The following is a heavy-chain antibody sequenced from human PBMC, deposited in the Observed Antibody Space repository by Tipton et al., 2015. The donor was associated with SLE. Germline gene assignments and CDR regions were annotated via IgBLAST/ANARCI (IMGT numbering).Heavy chain of an antibody. Sequence: TLSLTCTVSGGSISSYYWSWSRQPPGEGLEWIGWIYYSGGTNYNPPSMSRGTISSETSKNQFSRKLSCVTAADTAVLYCARHGVGNFWSGYSHYCYYGMDVWGPGPTVTVSS. CDR2: IYYSGGT. J-gene: IGHJ6*02. CDR1: GGSISSYY. D-gene: IGHD3-3*01. CDR3: ARHGVGNFWSGYSHYCYYGMDV. V-gene: IGHV4-59*08.